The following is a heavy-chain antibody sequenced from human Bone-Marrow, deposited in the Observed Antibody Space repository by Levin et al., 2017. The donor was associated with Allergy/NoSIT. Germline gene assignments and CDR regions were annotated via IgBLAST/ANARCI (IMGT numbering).Heavy chain of an antibody. Sequence: GGSLRLSCEAAGFTFSSYGMHWVRQAPGKGLEWVALIWHFGSYTFYADSVKGRFTISRDNSKNTLHLQLNSLRAADTARYYCARVMNDYGDLGIYAMDVWGQGTTVTVSS. CDR1: GFTFSSYG. J-gene: IGHJ6*02. D-gene: IGHD4-17*01. CDR2: IWHFGSYT. V-gene: IGHV3-33*01. CDR3: ARVMNDYGDLGIYAMDV.